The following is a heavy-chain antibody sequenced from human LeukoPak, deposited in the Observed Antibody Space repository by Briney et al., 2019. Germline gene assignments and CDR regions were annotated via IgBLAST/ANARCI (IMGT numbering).Heavy chain of an antibody. CDR3: AKAASSSTAGSDY. D-gene: IGHD6-13*01. Sequence: PGGSLRLSCAGSGFTFSTYAMGWVRQAPGKGLEWVSGLSGSGASTYYVDSVRGRFTISRDNSKNTLYLQMNSLRAEDTALYYCAKAASSSTAGSDYWGQGTLVTVSS. V-gene: IGHV3-23*01. J-gene: IGHJ4*02. CDR1: GFTFSTYA. CDR2: LSGSGAST.